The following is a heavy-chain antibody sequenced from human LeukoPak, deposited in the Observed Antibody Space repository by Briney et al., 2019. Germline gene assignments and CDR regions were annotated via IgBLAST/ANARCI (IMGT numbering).Heavy chain of an antibody. J-gene: IGHJ4*02. CDR2: IKSKSDGGTT. D-gene: IGHD5-12*01. CDR1: GFTFSNAY. CDR3: VDNSGNDYGRDY. V-gene: IGHV3-15*01. Sequence: GGSLRLSCVASGFTFSNAYMTWVRQAPGKGLEWVGRIKSKSDGGTTDYAAPVKGRFTISRDDSKNTVYLQMNSLKTEDTGLYYCVDNSGNDYGRDYWGQGTLVTVSS.